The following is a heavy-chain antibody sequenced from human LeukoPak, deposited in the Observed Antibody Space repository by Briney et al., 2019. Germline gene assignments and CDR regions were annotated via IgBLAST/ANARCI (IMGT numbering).Heavy chain of an antibody. CDR2: IIPIFGTA. Sequence: ASVKLSCTASGYTFTSYYMHWVRQTPGQGVEWMGRIIPIFGTATYAQKFQGRVTITTEESTSTAYLELSSLRSEDTAVYYCAGAGDYYDSSANYMDVWGKGTTVTVSS. CDR1: GYTFTSYY. V-gene: IGHV1-69*05. D-gene: IGHD3-22*01. J-gene: IGHJ6*03. CDR3: AGAGDYYDSSANYMDV.